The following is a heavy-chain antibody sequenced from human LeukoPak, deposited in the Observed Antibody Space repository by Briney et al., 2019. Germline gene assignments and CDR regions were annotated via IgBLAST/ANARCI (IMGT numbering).Heavy chain of an antibody. D-gene: IGHD1-26*01. J-gene: IGHJ5*02. CDR2: IYYTGST. Sequence: KPSETLSLTCTVSGGSTSTYYWSWIRQPPGKGLEWIGYIYYTGSTSYNPSLNSRVTMSLDASQNQFSLELNPVTPADTAVYYCARGGNYWPQWWFDPWGRGTLVSVSS. CDR1: GGSTSTYY. CDR3: ARGGNYWPQWWFDP. V-gene: IGHV4-59*01.